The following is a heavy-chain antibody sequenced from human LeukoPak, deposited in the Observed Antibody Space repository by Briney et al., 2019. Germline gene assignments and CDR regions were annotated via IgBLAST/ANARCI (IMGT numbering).Heavy chain of an antibody. Sequence: GGSLTLSCAVSGFTSSTAWLPWVRQAPGKGLEWVADMRQDGSDKYYVDSVKGRFVISGNIAKNSVFLHMNRLRVEDTAVYYRVAYKWLHYW. J-gene: IGHJ2*01. CDR2: MRQDGSDK. D-gene: IGHD5-12*01. CDR1: GFTSSTAW. V-gene: IGHV3-7*01. CDR3: VAYKWLHYW.